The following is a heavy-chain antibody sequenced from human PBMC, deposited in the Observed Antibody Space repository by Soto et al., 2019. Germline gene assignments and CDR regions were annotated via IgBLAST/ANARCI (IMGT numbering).Heavy chain of an antibody. J-gene: IGHJ4*02. D-gene: IGHD5-12*01. CDR2: IIPLYGTA. V-gene: IGHV1-69*01. CDR1: GGTFSSFG. Sequence: QVQLVQSGAEVKKPGSSVKVSCKASGGTFSSFGFNWVRQAPGQGLEWMGGIIPLYGTANHAQRFQGRVTCSEDESTSTVYMEVISLRSKDTAMYYCARDRSMDGYNSRSFDYWGQGTLVTVSS. CDR3: ARDRSMDGYNSRSFDY.